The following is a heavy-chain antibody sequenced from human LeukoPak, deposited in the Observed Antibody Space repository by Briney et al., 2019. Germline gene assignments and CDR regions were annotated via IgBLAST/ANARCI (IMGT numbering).Heavy chain of an antibody. CDR1: GFIFDDFA. D-gene: IGHD6-19*01. CDR2: ISYDGGNE. Sequence: PGGSLRLSCAPSGFIFDDFAMHWVRQAPGKGLEWVALISYDGGNENYADSVKGRFTISRDNSKNTLYLHMNSLRPEDTAVYYCARDPPFSSGWSQNHFDHWGQGTLVTVSS. V-gene: IGHV3-30*04. J-gene: IGHJ4*02. CDR3: ARDPPFSSGWSQNHFDH.